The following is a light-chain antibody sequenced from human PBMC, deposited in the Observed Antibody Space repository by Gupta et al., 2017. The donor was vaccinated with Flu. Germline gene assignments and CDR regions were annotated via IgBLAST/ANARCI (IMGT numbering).Light chain of an antibody. CDR2: EVT. CDR3: SSYTSSSTLV. V-gene: IGLV2-14*01. J-gene: IGLJ2*01. Sequence: QSALTQPASVSGSPGQWITISCTGTSSDVGGYNYVSWYQQHPGKAPTLIIYEVTNRPSGVSNRFSGSKSGNTASQTVSGLQGEDEADYYCSSYTSSSTLVFGGGTKLTVL. CDR1: SSDVGGYNY.